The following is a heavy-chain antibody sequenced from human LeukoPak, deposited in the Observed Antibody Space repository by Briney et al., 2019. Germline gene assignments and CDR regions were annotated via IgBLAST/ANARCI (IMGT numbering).Heavy chain of an antibody. V-gene: IGHV1-69*04. CDR1: GYTFTSYA. CDR2: IIPILGIA. Sequence: SVKVSCKASGYTFTSYAMHWVRQAPGQRLEWMGRIIPILGIANYAQKLQGRVTMTTDTSTSTAYMELRSLRSDDTAVYYCARDPAEQWLAAAFWGQGTLVTVSS. D-gene: IGHD6-19*01. J-gene: IGHJ4*02. CDR3: ARDPAEQWLAAAF.